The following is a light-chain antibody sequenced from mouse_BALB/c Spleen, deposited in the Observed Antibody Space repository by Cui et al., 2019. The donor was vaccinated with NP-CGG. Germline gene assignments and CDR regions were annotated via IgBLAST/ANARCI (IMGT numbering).Light chain of an antibody. Sequence: QAVVTQESALTTSPGETVTLTCRSSTGAVTNSNYANWVQEKPDHLFTGLIGGTNNRAPGVPARFSGSLIGDKAALTITEAQTEDEAIYFCALWYSNHWVFGGGTKLTVL. CDR2: GTN. CDR3: ALWYSNHWV. V-gene: IGLV1*01. CDR1: TGAVTNSNY. J-gene: IGLJ1*01.